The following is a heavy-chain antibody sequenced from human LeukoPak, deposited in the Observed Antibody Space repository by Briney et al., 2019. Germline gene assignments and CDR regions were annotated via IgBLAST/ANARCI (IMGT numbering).Heavy chain of an antibody. V-gene: IGHV4-4*07. Sequence: SQTLSLTCTVSGGSISSYYGSCIRQPAGEGLEWIGCIYTVGSSNYTPSLKSRVTMSVDTSTNQFSLKLSSVTAADTAVYYCARDLLSSGWYGGFDYWGQGTLVTVSS. CDR1: GGSISSYY. CDR3: ARDLLSSGWYGGFDY. D-gene: IGHD6-19*01. CDR2: IYTVGSS. J-gene: IGHJ4*02.